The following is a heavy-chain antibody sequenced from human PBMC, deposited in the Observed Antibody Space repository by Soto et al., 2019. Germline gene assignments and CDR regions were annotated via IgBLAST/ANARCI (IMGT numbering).Heavy chain of an antibody. CDR1: GYIFTDYY. Sequence: ASVKVSCKTSGYIFTDYYIHWVRQAPGQGLEWMGYINPKTGGTTYAQKIQGWVTMNRDTSVSTAYIDLSSLKFNDTAVYYCARDQGNSSSWPIDFWGQGTVVTVSS. J-gene: IGHJ4*02. CDR2: INPKTGGT. D-gene: IGHD6-13*01. CDR3: ARDQGNSSSWPIDF. V-gene: IGHV1-2*04.